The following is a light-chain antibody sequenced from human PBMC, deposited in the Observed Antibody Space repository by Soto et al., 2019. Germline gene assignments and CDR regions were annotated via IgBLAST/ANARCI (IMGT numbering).Light chain of an antibody. V-gene: IGKV3-20*01. CDR1: QGVDSSF. J-gene: IGKJ1*01. CDR3: QQYVSSVT. Sequence: EIVLTQSPGSLSLSPGERATLSCRASQGVDSSFFAWYQQKPGQAPSLLIYGASNRATGIPDRFTGSVSGTEFTLTISRLEPEDFAVDDCQQYVSSVTFGQGTKVEIK. CDR2: GAS.